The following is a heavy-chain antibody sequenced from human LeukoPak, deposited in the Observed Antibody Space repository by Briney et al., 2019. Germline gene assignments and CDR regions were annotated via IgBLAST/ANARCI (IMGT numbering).Heavy chain of an antibody. CDR3: ARVEMATIIDY. CDR2: ISSSGSTI. Sequence: PGGSLRLSCAASGFTFSSYEMNWVRQAPGKGLEWVSYISSSGSTIYYADSVKGRFTISRDNAKNSLYLQMNSLRAEDTAVYYCARVEMATIIDYWGQGTLVTVSS. J-gene: IGHJ4*02. V-gene: IGHV3-48*03. CDR1: GFTFSSYE. D-gene: IGHD5-24*01.